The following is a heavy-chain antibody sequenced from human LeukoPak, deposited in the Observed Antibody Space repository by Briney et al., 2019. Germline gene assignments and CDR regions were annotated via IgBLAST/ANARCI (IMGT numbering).Heavy chain of an antibody. Sequence: GGSLRLSCTASGFTLGGHDMHWVRQTTGDGLEWVAAVSAGHHAFYAGSVKGRFTISRDNSKNTLYLQMNSLRAEDTAVYYCAKDRSSLTPRLVFDYWGQGTLVTVSS. CDR3: AKDRSSLTPRLVFDY. J-gene: IGHJ4*02. CDR2: VSAGHHA. CDR1: GFTLGGHD. D-gene: IGHD4-23*01. V-gene: IGHV3-13*01.